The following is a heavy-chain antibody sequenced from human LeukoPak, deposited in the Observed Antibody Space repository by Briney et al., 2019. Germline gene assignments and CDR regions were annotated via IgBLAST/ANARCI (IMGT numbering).Heavy chain of an antibody. CDR2: INHSGST. J-gene: IGHJ5*02. D-gene: IGHD4-17*01. Sequence: SETLSLTCAVYGGSFSGYYWSWIRQPPGKGLEWIGEINHSGSTNYNPSLKSRVTISVDTSKSQFSLNLMSVTAADTAVYYCTRDTGTTGEVKFDPWGQGTLVTVSS. CDR1: GGSFSGYY. V-gene: IGHV4-34*01. CDR3: TRDTGTTGEVKFDP.